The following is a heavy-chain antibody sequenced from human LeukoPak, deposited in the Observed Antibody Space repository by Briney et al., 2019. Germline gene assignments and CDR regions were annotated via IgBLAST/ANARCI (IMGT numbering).Heavy chain of an antibody. V-gene: IGHV3-53*01. J-gene: IGHJ4*02. CDR1: GFTVSSNY. D-gene: IGHD6-13*01. Sequence: GGSLRFSCAASGFTVSSNYMSWVRQAPGKGLEWVSVIYSGGSTYYADSVKGRFTISRDNSKNTLYLQMNSLRAEDTAVYYCARGIAAAGLTFDYWGQGTLVTVSS. CDR3: ARGIAAAGLTFDY. CDR2: IYSGGST.